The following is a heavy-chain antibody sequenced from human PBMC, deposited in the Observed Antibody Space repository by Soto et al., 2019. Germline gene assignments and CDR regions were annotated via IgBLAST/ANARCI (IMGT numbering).Heavy chain of an antibody. CDR2: TIARFGSA. CDR3: ARDQDSDNYVYAGSQEPYGMDV. D-gene: IGHD3-16*01. CDR1: GGTFSSDF. J-gene: IGHJ6*02. V-gene: IGHV1-69*06. Sequence: SVKVSCKASGGTFSSDFISWVRQAPGQGLEGVGGTIARFGSANFAQKFQGRVTITADRFTSTVYMELSSLTSEDTATYYCARDQDSDNYVYAGSQEPYGMDVWGQGTTVTVSS.